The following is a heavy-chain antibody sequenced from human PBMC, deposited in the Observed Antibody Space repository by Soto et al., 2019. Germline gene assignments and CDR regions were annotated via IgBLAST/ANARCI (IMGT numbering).Heavy chain of an antibody. J-gene: IGHJ4*02. Sequence: QVQLVQSGAEMKKPGASVKLSCKASGITYNTYAIHWVRQAPGQRLEWMGWINAGNGDTRYSQNFQGRVTLTRDTSASTVYMDLDSLKFEDTGVYYCARAISGYVTWGQGTLVTVSS. CDR2: INAGNGDT. V-gene: IGHV1-3*01. CDR1: GITYNTYA. D-gene: IGHD5-12*01. CDR3: ARAISGYVT.